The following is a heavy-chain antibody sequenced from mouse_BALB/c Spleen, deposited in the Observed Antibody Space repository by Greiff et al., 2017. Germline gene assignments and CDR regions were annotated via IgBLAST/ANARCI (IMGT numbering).Heavy chain of an antibody. CDR1: GFTFSDYY. Sequence: DVKLVESGGGLVKPGGSLKLSCAASGFTFSDYYMYWVRQTPEKRLEWVATISDGGSYTYYPDSVKGRFTISRDNAKNNLYLQMSSLKSEDTAMYYCARGGYDVFDYWGQGTTLTVSS. CDR2: ISDGGSYT. J-gene: IGHJ2*01. V-gene: IGHV5-4*02. D-gene: IGHD2-14*01. CDR3: ARGGYDVFDY.